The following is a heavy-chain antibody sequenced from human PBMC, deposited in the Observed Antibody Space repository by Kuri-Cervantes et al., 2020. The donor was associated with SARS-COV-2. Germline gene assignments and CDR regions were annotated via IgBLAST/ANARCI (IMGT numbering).Heavy chain of an antibody. CDR1: GYTITNFF. Sequence: ASVKVSCKTSGYTITNFFMHWVRQAPGQGLEWMGLITPNGDLTLYAQNFQGRFTVTRDTSTRTVFMELSSLRAEDTAVYYCAREFFGVVNGHFDYWGQGTLVTVSS. CDR3: AREFFGVVNGHFDY. CDR2: ITPNGDLT. V-gene: IGHV1-46*01. D-gene: IGHD3-3*01. J-gene: IGHJ4*02.